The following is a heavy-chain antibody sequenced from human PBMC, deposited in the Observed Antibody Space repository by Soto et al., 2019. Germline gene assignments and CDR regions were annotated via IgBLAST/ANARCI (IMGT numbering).Heavy chain of an antibody. J-gene: IGHJ6*02. CDR1: GFTFSSYS. D-gene: IGHD3-3*01. CDR2: ISSSSSYI. CDR3: ARVGYYDFWSGYRHYGMDV. V-gene: IGHV3-21*01. Sequence: GGSLRLSCGASGFTFSSYSMNWFRQAPGKGLEWVSSISSSSSYIYYADSVKGRFTISRDNAKNSLYLQMNSLRAEDTAVYYCARVGYYDFWSGYRHYGMDVWGQGTTVTVSS.